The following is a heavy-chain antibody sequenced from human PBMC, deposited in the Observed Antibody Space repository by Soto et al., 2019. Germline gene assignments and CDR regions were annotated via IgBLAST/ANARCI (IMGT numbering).Heavy chain of an antibody. V-gene: IGHV3-30*18. CDR3: AKSWNLDFSATWYAPDY. CDR1: GFIFPNFG. D-gene: IGHD6-13*01. J-gene: IGHJ4*02. CDR2: VSSDGSRK. Sequence: QVRLVESGGGVVQPGRSLRLSCEASGFIFPNFGLHWVRQAPGKGLQWLGVVSSDGSRKYYADSVRGRLNISRDNPKNTRYLQLDRLSADDTAVYYCAKSWNLDFSATWYAPDYWGQGTLVTVSS.